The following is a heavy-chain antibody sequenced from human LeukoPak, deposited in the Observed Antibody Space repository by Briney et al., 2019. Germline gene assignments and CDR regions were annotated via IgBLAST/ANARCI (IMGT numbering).Heavy chain of an antibody. V-gene: IGHV4-61*10. Sequence: PSETLSLTCTVSGGSISSGSYYWSWIRQPAGKGLEWIGYIYYSGSTNYNPSLKSRVTISVDTSKNQFSLKLTSVTAADTAVYYCATSISGTTYAFDIWGQGTMVTVSS. J-gene: IGHJ3*02. CDR1: GGSISSGSYY. CDR3: ATSISGTTYAFDI. CDR2: IYYSGST. D-gene: IGHD1-14*01.